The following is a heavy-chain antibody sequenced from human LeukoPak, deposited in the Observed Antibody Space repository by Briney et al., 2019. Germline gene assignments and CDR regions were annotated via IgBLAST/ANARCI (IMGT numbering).Heavy chain of an antibody. D-gene: IGHD2-2*01. Sequence: ASVKVSCKASGYTFSSYDINWVRQATGQGLEWMGWMNPNTGNTDTARKFQGRVTMTRSTSITTAYMELSSLRSGDTAVYYCVRRMSGYCSSTICRNYAFDMWGQGTMVTVSS. J-gene: IGHJ3*02. CDR2: MNPNTGNT. CDR1: GYTFSSYD. CDR3: VRRMSGYCSSTICRNYAFDM. V-gene: IGHV1-8*01.